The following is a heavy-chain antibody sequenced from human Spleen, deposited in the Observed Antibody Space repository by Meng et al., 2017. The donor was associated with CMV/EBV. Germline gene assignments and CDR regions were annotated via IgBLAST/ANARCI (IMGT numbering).Heavy chain of an antibody. V-gene: IGHV3-33*01. CDR2: VWYDGSNK. Sequence: GGSLRLSCAASGFTFSSYGMHWVRQAPGKGLEWVAVVWYDGSNKYYADSVKGRFTISRDNAKNSLYLQMNSLRAEDTAVYYCARADEPQYYYYGMDVWGQGTTVTVSS. D-gene: IGHD1-14*01. J-gene: IGHJ6*02. CDR1: GFTFSSYG. CDR3: ARADEPQYYYYGMDV.